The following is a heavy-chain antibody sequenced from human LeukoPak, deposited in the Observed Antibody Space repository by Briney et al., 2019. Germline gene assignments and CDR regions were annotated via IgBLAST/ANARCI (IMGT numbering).Heavy chain of an antibody. Sequence: PSETLSLTCTVSGGSISSSSYYWGWIRQPPGKGLEWIGEVNHSGSTDYNPSLKSRVTISVDTSKKQFSLKLSSVTAADTAVYYCARRFWGSGWAAWGQGALVTVSS. CDR1: GGSISSSSYY. D-gene: IGHD6-19*01. CDR3: ARRFWGSGWAA. CDR2: VNHSGST. J-gene: IGHJ4*02. V-gene: IGHV4-39*07.